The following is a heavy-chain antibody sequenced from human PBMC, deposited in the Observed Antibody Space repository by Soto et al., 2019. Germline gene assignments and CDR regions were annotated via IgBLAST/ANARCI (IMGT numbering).Heavy chain of an antibody. D-gene: IGHD2-2*01. CDR1: GGTFNSFI. Sequence: SVKVSCKASGGTFNSFIMGWVRQAPGQGLEWMGGIIPVFGRATYAQKFQGRVSITADESTSTVYMELSGLKSEDTAVYYCILDCTSMSCYGYLGLDVWGQGTTVAVSS. CDR2: IIPVFGRA. CDR3: ILDCTSMSCYGYLGLDV. V-gene: IGHV1-69*13. J-gene: IGHJ6*02.